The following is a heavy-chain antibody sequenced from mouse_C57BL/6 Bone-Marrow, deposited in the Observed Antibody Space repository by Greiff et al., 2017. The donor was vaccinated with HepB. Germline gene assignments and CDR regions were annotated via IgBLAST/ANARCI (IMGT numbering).Heavy chain of an antibody. CDR2: INYDGSST. D-gene: IGHD1-1*01. J-gene: IGHJ2*01. Sequence: DVKLVESEGGLVQPGSSMKLSCTASGFTFSDYYMAWVRQVPEKGLEWVANINYDGSSTYYLDSLKSRFIISRDNAKNILYLQMSSLKSEDTATYYCARVYYPYYFDYWGQGTTLTVSS. CDR1: GFTFSDYY. CDR3: ARVYYPYYFDY. V-gene: IGHV5-16*01.